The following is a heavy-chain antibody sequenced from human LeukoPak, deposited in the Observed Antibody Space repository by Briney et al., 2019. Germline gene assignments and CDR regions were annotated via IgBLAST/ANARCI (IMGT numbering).Heavy chain of an antibody. CDR2: ISYDGSNK. CDR1: GFTFSSYA. CDR3: ARPLGGSGSYYSY. D-gene: IGHD1-26*01. V-gene: IGHV3-30-3*01. Sequence: GGSLRLSCAASGFTFSSYAMHWVRQAPGKGLEWVAVISYDGSNKYYADSVKGRFTISRDNSKNTLYLQMNSLRAKDTAVYYCARPLGGSGSYYSYWGQGTLVTVSS. J-gene: IGHJ4*02.